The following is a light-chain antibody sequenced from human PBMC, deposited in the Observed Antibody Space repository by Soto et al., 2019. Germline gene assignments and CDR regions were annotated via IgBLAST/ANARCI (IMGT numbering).Light chain of an antibody. CDR3: QDYGPAPWT. CDR2: AAS. V-gene: IGKV3-20*01. J-gene: IGKJ1*01. CDR1: QTVSGSY. Sequence: EIVLTQSAGTLSLSPGERATLSCRASQTVSGSYLAWFQQKPGQAPRLHIYAASTRAAGVPDRFSGSGSGTDFSLTINRLEPEDFAVYYCQDYGPAPWTFGQGTKVEIK.